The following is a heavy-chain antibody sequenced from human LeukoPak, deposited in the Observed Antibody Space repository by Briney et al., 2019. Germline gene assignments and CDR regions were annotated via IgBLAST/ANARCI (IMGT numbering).Heavy chain of an antibody. CDR3: AKDVEYSSSGAFDI. D-gene: IGHD6-6*01. Sequence: GRSLRLSCAASGFTFDDYAMHWVRQAPGKGLEWVSGISWNSGSIGYADSVKGRFTISRDNAKNSLYLQMNSLRAEDTALYYCAKDVEYSSSGAFDIWGQGTMVTVSS. CDR2: ISWNSGSI. CDR1: GFTFDDYA. V-gene: IGHV3-9*01. J-gene: IGHJ3*02.